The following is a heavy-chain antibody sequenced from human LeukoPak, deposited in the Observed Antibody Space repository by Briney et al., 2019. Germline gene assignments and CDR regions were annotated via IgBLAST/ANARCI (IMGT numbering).Heavy chain of an antibody. J-gene: IGHJ6*03. D-gene: IGHD3-22*01. V-gene: IGHV4-39*07. CDR2: IYYSGST. Sequence: SGTLSLTCTVSGGSISSSSYYWGWIRQPPGKGLEWIGSIYYSGSTYYNPSLKSRFTISVDTSKNQFSLKLSSVTAADTAVYYCAGVSYYDSSGYLPRYYMDVWGKGTTVTVSS. CDR3: AGVSYYDSSGYLPRYYMDV. CDR1: GGSISSSSYY.